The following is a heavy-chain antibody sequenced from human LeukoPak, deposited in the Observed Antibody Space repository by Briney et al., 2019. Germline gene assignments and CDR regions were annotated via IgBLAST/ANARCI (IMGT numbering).Heavy chain of an antibody. Sequence: GRSLRLPCAASGFTFSSYGMHWVRQAPGKGLEWVAVISYDGSNKYYADSVKGRFTISRDNSKNTLYLQMNSLRAEDTAVYYCANEYSSSSGDYWGQGTLVTVSS. CDR3: ANEYSSSSGDY. D-gene: IGHD6-6*01. V-gene: IGHV3-30*18. J-gene: IGHJ4*02. CDR2: ISYDGSNK. CDR1: GFTFSSYG.